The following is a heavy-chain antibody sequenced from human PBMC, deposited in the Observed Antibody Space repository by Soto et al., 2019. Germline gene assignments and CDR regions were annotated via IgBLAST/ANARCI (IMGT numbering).Heavy chain of an antibody. CDR2: ISSNGGST. V-gene: IGHV3-64D*06. D-gene: IGHD4-17*01. J-gene: IGHJ6*02. CDR3: VKGQHADYGDPRTVMDV. CDR1: GFTFSSYA. Sequence: GGSLRLSCSASGFTFSSYAMHWVRQGPGKGLEYVSAISSNGGSTYYADSVKGRFTISRDNSKNTLYLQMSSLRAEDTAVYCCVKGQHADYGDPRTVMDVWGQGTTVTAS.